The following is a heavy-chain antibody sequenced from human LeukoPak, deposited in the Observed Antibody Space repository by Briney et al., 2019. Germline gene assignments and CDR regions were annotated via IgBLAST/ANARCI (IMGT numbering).Heavy chain of an antibody. D-gene: IGHD6-19*01. Sequence: SETLSLTCTVSSGSISTYYWSWIRQPAGKGLEWIGRIYTSGSTNYNPSLKSRVTISADTSKNQFSLKLSSVTAADTAVYYCARVRVVDSSGWYPLDYWGQGTLVTVSS. J-gene: IGHJ4*02. V-gene: IGHV4-4*07. CDR2: IYTSGST. CDR1: SGSISTYY. CDR3: ARVRVVDSSGWYPLDY.